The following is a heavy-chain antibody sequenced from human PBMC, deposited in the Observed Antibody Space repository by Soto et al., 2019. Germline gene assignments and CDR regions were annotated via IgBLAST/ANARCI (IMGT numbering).Heavy chain of an antibody. Sequence: PSETLCLTCTVSGGSISSGGYYWSWIRQHPGKGLEWIGYIYYSGSTYYNPSLKSRVTISVDTSKNQFSLKLSSVTAADTAVYYCARDAPGGDYVHNYYYYGMDVWGQGTTVTVSS. V-gene: IGHV4-31*03. CDR2: IYYSGST. CDR3: ARDAPGGDYVHNYYYYGMDV. D-gene: IGHD4-17*01. CDR1: GGSISSGGYY. J-gene: IGHJ6*02.